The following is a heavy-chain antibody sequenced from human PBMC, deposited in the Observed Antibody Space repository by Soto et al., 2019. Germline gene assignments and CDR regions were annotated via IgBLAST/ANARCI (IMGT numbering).Heavy chain of an antibody. D-gene: IGHD2-15*01. V-gene: IGHV3-23*01. J-gene: IGHJ4*02. CDR2: ISGSGGNR. Sequence: EVQVLESGGGLEQPGGSLRLSCAASGFTFRSYVMSWVRQAPGKGLEWVSSISGSGGNRYYADSVKGRLTISRDNSNNTVYLQVDSLRAEDTAIDYCARFRSGIGWDFWGQGTLVTVSS. CDR1: GFTFRSYV. CDR3: ARFRSGIGWDF.